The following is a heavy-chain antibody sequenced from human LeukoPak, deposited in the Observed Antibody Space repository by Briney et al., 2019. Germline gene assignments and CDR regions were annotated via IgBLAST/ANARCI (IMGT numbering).Heavy chain of an antibody. CDR1: GFTFSSYG. CDR3: ARDNGSGTPHPWFDP. J-gene: IGHJ5*02. D-gene: IGHD3-10*01. CDR2: IWSDGSNK. V-gene: IGHV3-33*01. Sequence: GGSLRLSCAASGFTFSSYGMHWVRQAPGKGLEWVAIIWSDGSNKHYGDSVKGRFTISRDNSKNSLYLEMNSLRAEDTAVYYCARDNGSGTPHPWFDPWGQGILVTVSS.